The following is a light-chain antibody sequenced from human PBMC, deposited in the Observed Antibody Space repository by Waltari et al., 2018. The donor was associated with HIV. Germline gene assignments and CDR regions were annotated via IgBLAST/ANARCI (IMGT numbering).Light chain of an antibody. CDR3: QAWDSSTVV. CDR1: KLGDKY. V-gene: IGLV3-1*01. CDR2: QDS. J-gene: IGLJ2*01. Sequence: SYELTQPPSVSVSPGQTASITCSGDKLGDKYACWYQQKPGQSPVVVIYQDSKRPSGIPERFSGSNPGNTATLTISGTQAMDEADYYGQAWDSSTVVFGGGTKLTVL.